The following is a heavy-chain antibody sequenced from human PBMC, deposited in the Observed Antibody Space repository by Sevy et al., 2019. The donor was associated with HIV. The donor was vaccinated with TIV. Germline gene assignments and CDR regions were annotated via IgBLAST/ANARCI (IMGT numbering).Heavy chain of an antibody. V-gene: IGHV3-33*04. D-gene: IGHD2-8*01. CDR1: GFSLTTSD. Sequence: GGYLRLSCAASGFSLTTSDMHWVRQAPGKGLEWVAYVRNDGSNKYYADSVRDRFTISRDSPKNTLYLQMNSLRDEDSAIYYCARGRKTTEEWLEELDYYYGLDVWGQGTTVTVSS. CDR2: VRNDGSNK. CDR3: ARGRKTTEEWLEELDYYYGLDV. J-gene: IGHJ6*02.